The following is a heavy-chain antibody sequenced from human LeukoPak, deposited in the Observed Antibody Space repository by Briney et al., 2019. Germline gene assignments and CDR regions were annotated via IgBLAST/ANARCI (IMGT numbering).Heavy chain of an antibody. CDR1: GYSFINNW. CDR2: IYPGDSDT. V-gene: IGHV5-51*01. J-gene: IGHJ6*03. Sequence: GESLKISCKGSGYSFINNWIGWVRQMPGKGLEWMGSIYPGDSDTRYSPSFQGQVTISADKSISTAYLQWSSLKASDTAMYYCARGQTAMGHAYYDYYMDVWGKGTTVTVSS. CDR3: ARGQTAMGHAYYDYYMDV. D-gene: IGHD5-18*01.